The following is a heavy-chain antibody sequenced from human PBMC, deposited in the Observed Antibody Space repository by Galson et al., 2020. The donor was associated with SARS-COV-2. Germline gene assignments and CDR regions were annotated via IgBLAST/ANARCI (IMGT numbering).Heavy chain of an antibody. CDR2: IKSKTDGGTT. CDR1: GFTFSNAW. V-gene: IGHV3-15*01. Sequence: GESLKISCAASGFTFSNAWMSWVRQAPGKGLEWVGRIKSKTDGGTTDYAAPVKGRFTISRDDSKNTLYLQMNSLKTEDTAVYYCTTGVSSDSSGYYYYYYYGMDVWGQGTTVTVSS. D-gene: IGHD3-22*01. J-gene: IGHJ6*02. CDR3: TTGVSSDSSGYYYYYYYGMDV.